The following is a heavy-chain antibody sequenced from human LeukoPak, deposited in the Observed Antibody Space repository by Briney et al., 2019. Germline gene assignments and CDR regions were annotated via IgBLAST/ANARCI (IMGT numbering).Heavy chain of an antibody. J-gene: IGHJ6*03. V-gene: IGHV1-69*05. CDR1: GGSFSTYT. CDR3: ARVDRYNFYLDV. Sequence: ASVKVSCKASGGSFSTYTITWVRQAPGQGLEWMGGIMPKFGAPNYAQKFQGRVTVTTDESTSTAYMELSSLRFEDTAIYYCARVDRYNFYLDVWGKGTTVTVSS. CDR2: IMPKFGAP.